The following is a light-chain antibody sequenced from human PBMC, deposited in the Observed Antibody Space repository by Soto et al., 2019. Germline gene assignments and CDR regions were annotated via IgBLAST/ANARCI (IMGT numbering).Light chain of an antibody. V-gene: IGKV1-5*01. J-gene: IGKJ1*01. CDR1: QSISSW. CDR2: DVS. Sequence: DIQMTQSPSTLSASVGDRVTSTCRASQSISSWLAWYQQKPGKAPKLLIYDVSSLESGVPSRFSGSGSGTEFTLTISSLQPDDSATYYCQQCNSFWTFGQGTKVDIK. CDR3: QQCNSFWT.